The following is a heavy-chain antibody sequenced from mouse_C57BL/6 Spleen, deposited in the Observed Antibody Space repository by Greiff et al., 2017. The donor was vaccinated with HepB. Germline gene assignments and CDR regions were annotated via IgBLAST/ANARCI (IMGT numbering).Heavy chain of an antibody. Sequence: ESGPGLVKPSQSLSLTCSVTGYSITSGYYWNWIRQFPGNKLEWMGYISYDGSNNYNPSLKNRISITRDTSKNQFFLKLNSVTTEDTATYYCATAAYGNYDYWGQGTTLTVSS. J-gene: IGHJ2*01. CDR2: ISYDGSN. D-gene: IGHD2-1*01. CDR1: GYSITSGYY. CDR3: ATAAYGNYDY. V-gene: IGHV3-6*01.